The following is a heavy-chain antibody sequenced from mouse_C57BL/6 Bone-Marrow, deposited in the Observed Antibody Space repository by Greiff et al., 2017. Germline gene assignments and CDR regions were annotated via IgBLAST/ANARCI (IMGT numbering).Heavy chain of an antibody. CDR1: GYSITSGYY. CDR2: ISYDGSN. CDR3: ERAVTTVVAPYFDY. V-gene: IGHV3-6*01. D-gene: IGHD1-1*01. Sequence: EVQVVESGPGLVKPSQSLSLTCSVTGYSITSGYYWNCIRQFPGNKLEWMGYISYDGSNNSNTSLKNRFSIIRDPSKNQFFLKLHSVTTEDTATNYCERAVTTVVAPYFDYRGQGTTLTVSS. J-gene: IGHJ2*01.